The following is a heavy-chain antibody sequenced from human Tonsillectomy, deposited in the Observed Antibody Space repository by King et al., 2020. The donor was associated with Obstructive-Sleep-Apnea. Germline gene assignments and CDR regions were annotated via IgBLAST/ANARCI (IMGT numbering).Heavy chain of an antibody. CDR3: AKDSSSSWYYFDY. Sequence: VQLVESGGVVVQPGGSLRLSCEASGFMFDDYAMHWVRQAPGKGLGWGSLINWDGGTTSYADSVKGRFTISRDNSKNSLYLHTNSLRVEDTALYYCAKDSSSSWYYFDYWGQGTLVTVSS. CDR1: GFMFDDYA. D-gene: IGHD6-13*01. J-gene: IGHJ4*02. CDR2: INWDGGTT. V-gene: IGHV3-43D*03.